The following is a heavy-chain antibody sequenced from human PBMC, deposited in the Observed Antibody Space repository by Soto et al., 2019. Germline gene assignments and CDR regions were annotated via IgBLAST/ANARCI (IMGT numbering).Heavy chain of an antibody. CDR3: ARDKETTVVTPHAFDI. Sequence: GASVKVSCKASGGTFSSYAISWVRQAPGQGLEWMGGIIPIFGTANYAQKFQRRVTITADESTSTAYMELSSLRSEDTAVYYCARDKETTVVTPHAFDIWGQGTMVTVSS. CDR1: GGTFSSYA. J-gene: IGHJ3*02. V-gene: IGHV1-69*13. CDR2: IIPIFGTA. D-gene: IGHD4-17*01.